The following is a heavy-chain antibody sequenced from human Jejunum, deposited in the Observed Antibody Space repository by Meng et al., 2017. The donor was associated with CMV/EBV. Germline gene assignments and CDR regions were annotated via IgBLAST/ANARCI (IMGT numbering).Heavy chain of an antibody. CDR1: GLPFTICS. CDR2: ISGGSTYI. V-gene: IGHV3-21*01. J-gene: IGHJ5*02. Sequence: GLPFTICSISWVRQAPGKELEWLSYISGGSTYISHADSVKDRFTITRDNAKNSVYLQMNSLRAEDTAVYYCARAIDYGDPNWFDPWGQGTLVTVSS. CDR3: ARAIDYGDPNWFDP. D-gene: IGHD4-17*01.